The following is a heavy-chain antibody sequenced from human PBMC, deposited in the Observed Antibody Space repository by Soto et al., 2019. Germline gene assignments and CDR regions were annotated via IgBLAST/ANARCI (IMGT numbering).Heavy chain of an antibody. V-gene: IGHV4-30-2*01. CDR1: GDSINSRGFS. Sequence: SETLSLTCDVSGDSINSRGFSWNWIRQPPGKGLEWVGYIYHSGNPHYNPSLKSRVTMSADRSKNRFFLSLNSVSAADTAVYYCARAGGLGAVAVDYWGQGTLVTVSS. J-gene: IGHJ4*02. D-gene: IGHD6-19*01. CDR2: IYHSGNP. CDR3: ARAGGLGAVAVDY.